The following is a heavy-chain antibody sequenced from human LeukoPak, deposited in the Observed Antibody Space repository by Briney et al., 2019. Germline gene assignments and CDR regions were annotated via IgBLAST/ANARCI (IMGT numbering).Heavy chain of an antibody. D-gene: IGHD4-17*01. J-gene: IGHJ4*02. Sequence: PSETLSLTCTVSGGSVNSGSYYWNWIRQPPGKGLEWIGYIYYSGSTNYNPSLKSRVTISVDTSKNQFSLKLSSVTAADTAVYYCASKSSDHGELRFDYWGQGALVTVSS. CDR3: ASKSSDHGELRFDY. CDR1: GGSVNSGSYY. CDR2: IYYSGST. V-gene: IGHV4-61*01.